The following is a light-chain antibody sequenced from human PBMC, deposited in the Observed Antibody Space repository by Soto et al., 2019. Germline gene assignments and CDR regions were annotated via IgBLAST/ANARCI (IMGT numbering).Light chain of an antibody. J-gene: IGLJ1*01. CDR1: SSNIGNNY. CDR3: GTWDSSLSVYV. V-gene: IGLV1-51*02. CDR2: ENN. Sequence: QSVLTQPPSVSAAPGQKVTISCSGSSSNIGNNYVSWYQQLPGTAPKLLIYENNKRPSGIPDRFSGSKSGTSATLGITGLQTGDEADYYCGTWDSSLSVYVLGTGTKVTVL.